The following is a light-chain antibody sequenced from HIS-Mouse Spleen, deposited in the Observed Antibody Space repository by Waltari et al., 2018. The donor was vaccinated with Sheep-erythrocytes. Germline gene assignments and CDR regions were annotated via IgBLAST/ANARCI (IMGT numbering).Light chain of an antibody. CDR3: SSYTSSSTYV. Sequence: QSALTQPASVSGSPGQSIPISCTGTSSDVGGYNLVSWYQQHPGKAPKLMIYEVSNRPSGVSNRFSGSKSGNTASLTISGLQAEDEADYYCSSYTSSSTYVFGTGTKVTVL. J-gene: IGLJ1*01. V-gene: IGLV2-14*01. CDR1: SSDVGGYNL. CDR2: EVS.